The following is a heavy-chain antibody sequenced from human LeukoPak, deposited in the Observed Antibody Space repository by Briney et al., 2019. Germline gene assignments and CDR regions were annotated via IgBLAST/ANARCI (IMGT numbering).Heavy chain of an antibody. J-gene: IGHJ4*02. V-gene: IGHV3-64*01. CDR2: ISSNGGST. CDR1: GFTFGDYA. D-gene: IGHD3-22*01. CDR3: ARGRLVVTGVDY. Sequence: GGSLRLSCAASGFTFGDYAMTWVRQAPGKGLEYVSTISSNGGSTYYANSVKGRFTISRDNSKNTLYLQMGSLRAEDMAVYYCARGRLVVTGVDYWGQGTLVTVSS.